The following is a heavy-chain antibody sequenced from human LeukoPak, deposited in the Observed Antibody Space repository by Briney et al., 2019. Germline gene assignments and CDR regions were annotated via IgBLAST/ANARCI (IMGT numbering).Heavy chain of an antibody. CDR3: ARGKNGDYSFFYYYYMDV. D-gene: IGHD4-17*01. CDR1: GFPVSSNY. CDR2: IYSGGST. Sequence: PGGSLSLSCPAYGFPVSSNYISWVRQAPGKGLEGVPVIYSGGSTYSADSVKGRFTISRDNSKNTQYLQMNSLRAEDTAVYHCARGKNGDYSFFYYYYMDVWGKGTTVTVSS. J-gene: IGHJ6*03. V-gene: IGHV3-53*01.